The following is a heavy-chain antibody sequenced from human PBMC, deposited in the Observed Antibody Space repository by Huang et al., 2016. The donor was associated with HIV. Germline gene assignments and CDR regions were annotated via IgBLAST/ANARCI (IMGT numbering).Heavy chain of an antibody. J-gene: IGHJ6*02. CDR1: FRFGAYW. D-gene: IGHD1-7*01. CDR3: ATKTAAMDI. V-gene: IGHV3-7*01. Sequence: FRFGAYWMSWVRQSPGKGLEWVANIKQDESEKDYVDSVKGRFNISRDNAKKVLFLEMNNVRVEDTATYYCATKTAAMDIWGQGTTVTVS. CDR2: IKQDESEK.